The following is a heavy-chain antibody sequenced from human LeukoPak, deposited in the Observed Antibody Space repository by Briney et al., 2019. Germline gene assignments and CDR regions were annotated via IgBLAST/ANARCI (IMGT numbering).Heavy chain of an antibody. V-gene: IGHV3-53*01. D-gene: IGHD4-17*01. J-gene: IGHJ6*03. Sequence: GGSLRLSCAASGFTVSSNYMSWVRQAPGKGLEWVSVIYSGGSTYYADSVKGRFTISRDNSKNTLYLQMNSLRAEDTAVYYCARGPAPTTVTTFYYYYYYMDVWGKGTTVTISS. CDR3: ARGPAPTTVTTFYYYYYYMDV. CDR1: GFTVSSNY. CDR2: IYSGGST.